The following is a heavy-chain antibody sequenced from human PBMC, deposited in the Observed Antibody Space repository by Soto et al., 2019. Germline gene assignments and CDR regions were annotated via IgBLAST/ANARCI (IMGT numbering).Heavy chain of an antibody. Sequence: GGSLRLSCAASGFTFSSYGMHWVRQAPGKGLEWVAVISYDGSNKYYADSVKGRFTISRDNSKNTLYLQMNSLIAEDTAVYYCAKDSGAFVVVADYYMDVWGKGTTVTVSS. D-gene: IGHD2-2*01. CDR2: ISYDGSNK. CDR3: AKDSGAFVVVADYYMDV. V-gene: IGHV3-30*18. CDR1: GFTFSSYG. J-gene: IGHJ6*03.